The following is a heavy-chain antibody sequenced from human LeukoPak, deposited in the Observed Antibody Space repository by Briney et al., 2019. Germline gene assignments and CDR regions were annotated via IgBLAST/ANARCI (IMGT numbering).Heavy chain of an antibody. D-gene: IGHD1-14*01. CDR2: IYSGGEI. J-gene: IGHJ4*02. CDR1: GFTVGDNY. V-gene: IGHV3-53*01. CDR3: ARGVYRRNWHLDY. Sequence: GGSLRLSCAVSGFTVGDNYMSWVRLAPGEGLERVAVIYSGGEIYYADSVKGRLTLSRDNSKNTLYLQMNSLRAEDTAVYYCARGVYRRNWHLDYWGQGILVTVSS.